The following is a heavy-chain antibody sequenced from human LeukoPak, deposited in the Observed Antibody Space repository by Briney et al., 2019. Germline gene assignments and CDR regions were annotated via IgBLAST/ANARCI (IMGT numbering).Heavy chain of an antibody. CDR3: AREEATAGVFDY. V-gene: IGHV1-2*02. J-gene: IGHJ4*02. CDR2: INPNSGGA. D-gene: IGHD6-13*01. CDR1: GYTFTAYY. Sequence: ASVKVSCKASGYTFTAYYMHWVRQAPGQGLEWMGWINPNSGGAKYAQKFQGRVTMTRDTSISTAYMELTRLRSDDTAVYYRAREEATAGVFDYWGQGTLVTVSS.